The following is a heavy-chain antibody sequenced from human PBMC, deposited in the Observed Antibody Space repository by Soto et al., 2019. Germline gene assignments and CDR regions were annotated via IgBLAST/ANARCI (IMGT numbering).Heavy chain of an antibody. CDR1: GFTFSSYG. J-gene: IGHJ3*02. Sequence: GESLKISCAASGFTFSSYGMHWVRQAPGKGLEWVAVISYDGSNKYYADSVKGRFTISRDNSKNTLYLQMNSLRAEDTAVYYCAHEWDIVPAFDIWGQGTMVTVSS. CDR3: AHEWDIVPAFDI. D-gene: IGHD2-15*01. CDR2: ISYDGSNK. V-gene: IGHV3-30*18.